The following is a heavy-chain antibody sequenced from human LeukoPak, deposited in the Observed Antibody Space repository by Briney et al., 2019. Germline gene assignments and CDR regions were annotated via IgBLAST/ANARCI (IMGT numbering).Heavy chain of an antibody. Sequence: GGSLRLSCEASNFTFSDYPMNWVRQAPGRGLEWVSYINGDGTSIYYADSLKGRFTISRDNAKRSVYLQMTSLGVEDMAVYYCARGLRGEVGAINYWGQGTLVTVSS. V-gene: IGHV3-48*01. CDR3: ARGLRGEVGAINY. D-gene: IGHD1-26*01. CDR2: INGDGTSI. CDR1: NFTFSDYP. J-gene: IGHJ4*02.